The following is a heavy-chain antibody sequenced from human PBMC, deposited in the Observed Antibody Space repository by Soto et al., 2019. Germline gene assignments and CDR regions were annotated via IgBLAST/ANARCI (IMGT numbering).Heavy chain of an antibody. J-gene: IGHJ6*02. CDR2: IDHNGIT. CDR1: GDSISNSKW. Sequence: PSETLSLTCAVSGDSISNSKWWTWVRQTPGKGLEWIGKIDHNGITNYNPSLESRVTILKDNSKNQLSLKLTSVTAADSAIYYCVRLNRDYFYYGMDVWGQGATVTVSS. V-gene: IGHV4-4*02. CDR3: VRLNRDYFYYGMDV.